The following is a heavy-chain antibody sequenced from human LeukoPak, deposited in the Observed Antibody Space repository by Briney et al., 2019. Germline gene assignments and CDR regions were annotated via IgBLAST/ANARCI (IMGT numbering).Heavy chain of an antibody. Sequence: GGSLRLSCAASGFTFTTYSMNWVRQAPGKGLEWVSSISSSTYIYYADSVKGRFTISRDNARNSLFLQMNSLRAEDTAVYYCARDKYGDYYFDYWGQGTRVTVSS. CDR3: ARDKYGDYYFDY. CDR1: GFTFTTYS. J-gene: IGHJ4*02. CDR2: ISSSTYI. V-gene: IGHV3-21*01. D-gene: IGHD4-17*01.